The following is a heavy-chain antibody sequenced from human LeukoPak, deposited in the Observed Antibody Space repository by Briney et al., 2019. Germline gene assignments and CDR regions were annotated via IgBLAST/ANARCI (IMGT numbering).Heavy chain of an antibody. CDR3: ARGPGRWYPTRSFDY. CDR2: IYYSGST. Sequence: TASETLSLTCTVSGGSISSSSYYWGWIRQPPGKGLEWIGSIYYSGSTYYNPSLKSRVTISVDTSKNQFSLKLSSVTAADTAVYYCARGPGRWYPTRSFDYWGQGTLVTVSS. V-gene: IGHV4-39*07. D-gene: IGHD4-23*01. CDR1: GGSISSSSYY. J-gene: IGHJ4*02.